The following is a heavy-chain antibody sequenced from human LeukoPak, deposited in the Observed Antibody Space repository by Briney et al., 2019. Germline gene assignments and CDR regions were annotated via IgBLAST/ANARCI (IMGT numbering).Heavy chain of an antibody. J-gene: IGHJ4*02. CDR1: GYXFSNYW. V-gene: IGHV5-51*01. Sequence: GESLKISCSGSGYXFSNYWICWVRQTPGKGLEWMGIIYPGDSDTRYSPSFQGQVTVSADKSISTAYLQWGSLKASDTAMYYCARRGPVSGWFGDWGQGTLVTVSS. D-gene: IGHD6-19*01. CDR3: ARRGPVSGWFGD. CDR2: IYPGDSDT.